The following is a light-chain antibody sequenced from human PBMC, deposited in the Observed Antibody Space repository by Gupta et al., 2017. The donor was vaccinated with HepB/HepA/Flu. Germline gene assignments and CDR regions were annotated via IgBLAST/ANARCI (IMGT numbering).Light chain of an antibody. J-gene: IGKJ2*03. CDR3: QQLSDSPADPS. CDR2: EAS. Sequence: MVLTQSPATLSLPPGERATLSCSAIQCVSSYLPWYQQTPGQAPRLLIDEASNRATGNTARVSASGSGTDFTLTRSRLELEDFAVYNCQQLSDSPADPSLGPETRLEIK. CDR1: QCVSSY. V-gene: IGKV3-11*01.